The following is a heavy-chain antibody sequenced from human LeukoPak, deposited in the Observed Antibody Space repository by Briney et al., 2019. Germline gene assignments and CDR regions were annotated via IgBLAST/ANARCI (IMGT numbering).Heavy chain of an antibody. D-gene: IGHD2-21*01. CDR2: IYYSGST. J-gene: IGHJ6*03. V-gene: IGHV4-59*01. CDR3: ARNLCGGDCYSADYYYMDV. Sequence: SETLSLTCAVYGGSFSGYYWSWIRQPPGKGLEWIGNIYYSGSTNYNPSLKSRVTISVDTSKNQFSLKLSSVTAADTAVYYCARNLCGGDCYSADYYYMDVWGKGTTVTVSS. CDR1: GGSFSGYY.